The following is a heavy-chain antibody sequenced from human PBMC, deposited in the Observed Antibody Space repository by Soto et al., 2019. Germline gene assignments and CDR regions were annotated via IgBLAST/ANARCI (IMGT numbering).Heavy chain of an antibody. V-gene: IGHV1-2*04. CDR1: GYTFTGYY. J-gene: IGHJ6*02. CDR2: INPNSGGT. CDR3: ATNSATVTTHYYGMDV. D-gene: IGHD4-17*01. Sequence: GASVKVSCKASGYTFTGYYMHWVRQAPGQGLEWMGWINPNSGGTNYAQKFQGWVTMTEDTSISTAYMELSSLRSEDTAVYYCATNSATVTTHYYGMDVWGQGTTVTVSS.